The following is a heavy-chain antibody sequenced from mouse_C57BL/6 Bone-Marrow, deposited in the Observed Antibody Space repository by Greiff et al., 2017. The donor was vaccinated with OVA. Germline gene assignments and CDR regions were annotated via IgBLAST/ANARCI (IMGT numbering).Heavy chain of an antibody. V-gene: IGHV5-9*01. CDR2: ISGGGGNT. CDR1: GFTFSSYT. CDR3: ARHDGTSIDY. D-gene: IGHD3-3*01. J-gene: IGHJ2*01. Sequence: EVMLVESGGGLVKPGGSLKLSCAASGFTFSSYTMSWVRQTPEKRLEWVATISGGGGNTYYPDSVKGRFTISRDNAKNTLYLQMSSLRSEDTAWYYCARHDGTSIDYWGQGTTPTVSS.